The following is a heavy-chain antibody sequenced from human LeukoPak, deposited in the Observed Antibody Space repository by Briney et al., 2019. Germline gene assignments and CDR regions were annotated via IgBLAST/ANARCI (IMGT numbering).Heavy chain of an antibody. V-gene: IGHV3-74*01. CDR1: GFTFSSDW. CDR2: INRDGRST. Sequence: PGGSLRLSCAASGFTFSSDWMHWVRQAPGKGLVWISRINRDGRSTTYADSVKGRFTISRDNAKNTLYLQMISLRAEDTAFYYCARGDPYGVYRHDYWGQGTLVTVSS. D-gene: IGHD4-17*01. CDR3: ARGDPYGVYRHDY. J-gene: IGHJ4*02.